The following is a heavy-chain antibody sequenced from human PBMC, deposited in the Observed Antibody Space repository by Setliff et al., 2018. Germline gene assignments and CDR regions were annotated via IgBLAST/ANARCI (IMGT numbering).Heavy chain of an antibody. CDR1: GFTFSSYS. D-gene: IGHD1-26*01. CDR2: ISSSSSTI. V-gene: IGHV3-48*01. Sequence: PGGSLRLSCAASGFTFSSYSMNWVRQAPGKGLEWVSYISSSSSTIYYADSVKGRFTISRNNAKNSLYLQMNSLRAEDTAVYYCARDSGVGATPDDAFDIWGQGTMVTVSS. J-gene: IGHJ3*02. CDR3: ARDSGVGATPDDAFDI.